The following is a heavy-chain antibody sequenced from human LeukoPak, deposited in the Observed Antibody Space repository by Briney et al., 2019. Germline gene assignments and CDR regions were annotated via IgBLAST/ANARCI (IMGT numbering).Heavy chain of an antibody. CDR1: GGTFSSYA. J-gene: IGHJ4*02. CDR2: IIPIFGTA. CDR3: ARVPEDLNYFDY. Sequence: SVKVSCKASGGTFSSYAISWVRQAPGQGLEWMGGIIPIFGTANYAQKFQSRVTITADESTSTAYMELSSLRSEDTAVYYCARVPEDLNYFDYWGQGTLVTVSS. V-gene: IGHV1-69*13.